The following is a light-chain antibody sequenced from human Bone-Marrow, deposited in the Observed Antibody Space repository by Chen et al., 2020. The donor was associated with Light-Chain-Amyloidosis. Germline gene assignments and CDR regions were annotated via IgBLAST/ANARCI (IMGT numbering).Light chain of an antibody. CDR1: QSVNTY. Sequence: EIVLTQSPATLSLSPGERATLSCRASQSVNTYLAWYQQQLGQAPRLLIYDASNRATGIPARFSGSGSGTDFTLIISSLEPEDFAVYYCQQRSNWPRRTFGQGTKLEIK. CDR3: QQRSNWPRRT. V-gene: IGKV3-11*01. CDR2: DAS. J-gene: IGKJ2*01.